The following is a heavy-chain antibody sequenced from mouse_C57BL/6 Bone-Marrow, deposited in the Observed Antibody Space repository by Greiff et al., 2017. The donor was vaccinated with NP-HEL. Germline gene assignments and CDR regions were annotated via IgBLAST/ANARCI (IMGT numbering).Heavy chain of an antibody. CDR1: GFSLTSYG. CDR3: AKMGYYYGSSRYAMDY. Sequence: VQLQQSGPGLVQPSQSLSITCTVSGFSLTSYGVHWVRQSPGKGLEWLGVIWRGGSTDYNAAFMSRLSITKDNSKSQVFFKMNSLQADDTAIYYCAKMGYYYGSSRYAMDYWGQGTSVTVSS. V-gene: IGHV2-5*01. J-gene: IGHJ4*01. D-gene: IGHD1-1*01. CDR2: IWRGGST.